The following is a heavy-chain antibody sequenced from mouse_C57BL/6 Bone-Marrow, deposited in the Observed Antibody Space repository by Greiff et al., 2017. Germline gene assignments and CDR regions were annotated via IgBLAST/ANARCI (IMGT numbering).Heavy chain of an antibody. V-gene: IGHV5-4*01. CDR2: ISDGGSYT. CDR1: GFTFSSYA. CDR3: AGGSPTMITTYFDY. Sequence: EVQLVESGGGLVKPGGSLKLSCAASGFTFSSYAMSWVRQTPEKRLEWVATISDGGSYTYYPDNVKGRCTISRDNAKNNLYLQMSHLKSGDTAMYYCAGGSPTMITTYFDYWGQGTTLTVSS. D-gene: IGHD2-4*01. J-gene: IGHJ2*01.